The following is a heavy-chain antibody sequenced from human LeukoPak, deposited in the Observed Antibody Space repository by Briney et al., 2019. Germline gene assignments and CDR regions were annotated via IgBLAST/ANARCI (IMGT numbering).Heavy chain of an antibody. V-gene: IGHV1-8*03. CDR1: GYTFTSYD. CDR2: MNPNSGNT. D-gene: IGHD4-17*01. CDR3: ARVSMTTVTQNPFFDY. Sequence: GASVKVSCKASGYTFTSYDINRVRQATGQGLEWMGWMNPNSGNTGYAQKFQGRVTITRNTSISTAYMELSSLRSEDTAVYYCARVSMTTVTQNPFFDYWGQGTLVTVSS. J-gene: IGHJ4*02.